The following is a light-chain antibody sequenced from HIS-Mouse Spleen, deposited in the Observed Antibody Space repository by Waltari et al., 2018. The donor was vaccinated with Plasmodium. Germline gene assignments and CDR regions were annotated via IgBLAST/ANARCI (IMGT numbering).Light chain of an antibody. CDR1: QRVSSN. CDR3: QQYNNWPRGT. J-gene: IGKJ1*01. CDR2: GAS. Sequence: EIVVTQSPATLSVSPGQRATLTCRASQRVSSNLAWYQQKPGQAPRLLIYGASTRATGIPVRFSGSGFGTEFTLTCSSMQSEDFAVYFCQQYNNWPRGTFGPGTTVEIK. V-gene: IGKV3-15*01.